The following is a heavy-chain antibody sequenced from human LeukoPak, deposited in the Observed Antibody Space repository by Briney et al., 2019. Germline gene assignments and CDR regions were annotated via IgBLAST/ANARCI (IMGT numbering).Heavy chain of an antibody. D-gene: IGHD3-10*01. Sequence: LRLSCAASGFTFSSYGMHWVRQAPGKGLEWIGYIYHSGSTYYNPSLKSRVTISVDRSKNQFSLKLSSVTAADTAVYYCARDVVAYGSGSYFDYWGQGTLVTVSS. CDR2: IYHSGST. V-gene: IGHV4-30-2*01. CDR3: ARDVVAYGSGSYFDY. J-gene: IGHJ4*02. CDR1: GFTFSSYG.